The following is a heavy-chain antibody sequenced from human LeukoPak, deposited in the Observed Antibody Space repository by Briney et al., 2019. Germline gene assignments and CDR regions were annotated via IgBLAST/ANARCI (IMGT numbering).Heavy chain of an antibody. V-gene: IGHV4-34*01. J-gene: IGHJ4*02. D-gene: IGHD6-13*01. CDR2: VNHSGST. CDR3: ARQQLVKGYFDY. Sequence: SETLSLTCAVYGGSFSGYYWSWIRQPPGKGLEWIGEVNHSGSTNYNPSLKSRVTISVDTSKNQFSLKLSSVTAADTAVYYCARQQLVKGYFDYWGQGTLVTVSS. CDR1: GGSFSGYY.